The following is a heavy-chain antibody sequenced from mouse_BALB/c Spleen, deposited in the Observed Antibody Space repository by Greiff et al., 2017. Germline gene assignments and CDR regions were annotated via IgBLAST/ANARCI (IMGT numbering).Heavy chain of an antibody. V-gene: IGHV1S56*01. D-gene: IGHD2-4*01. CDR3: AREGVLREIDY. Sequence: QVQLQQSGPELVKPGALVKISCKASGYTFTSYVINWVKQRPGHGLEWIGWIYPGDGSTKYTEKFKGKATLTADNSSSTAYMQLSSLTSENSAVYVSAREGVLREIDYGGQGTTVTVSA. CDR1: GYTFTSYV. CDR2: IYPGDGST. J-gene: IGHJ2*01.